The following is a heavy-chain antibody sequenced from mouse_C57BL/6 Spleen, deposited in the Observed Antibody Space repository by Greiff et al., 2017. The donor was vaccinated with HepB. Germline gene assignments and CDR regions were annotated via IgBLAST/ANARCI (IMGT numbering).Heavy chain of an antibody. CDR3: GRDDYDEGDAMDY. D-gene: IGHD2-4*01. CDR2: INYDGSST. V-gene: IGHV5-16*01. CDR1: GFTFSDYY. J-gene: IGHJ4*01. Sequence: EVMLVESEGGLVQPGSSMKLSCTASGFTFSDYYMAWVRQVPEKGLEWVANINYDGSSTYYLDSLKSRFIISRDNAKNILYLQMSSLKSEDAATYNCGRDDYDEGDAMDYWGQGTSVTVSS.